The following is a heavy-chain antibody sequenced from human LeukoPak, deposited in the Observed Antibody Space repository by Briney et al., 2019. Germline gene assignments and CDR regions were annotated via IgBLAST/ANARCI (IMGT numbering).Heavy chain of an antibody. CDR3: AREASGSYYMDV. CDR1: GYTFTSYD. D-gene: IGHD3-10*01. V-gene: IGHV1-8*01. Sequence: ASVKVSCRASGYTFTSYDINWVRQATGQGPEWMGWMNPNSGNTGYAQKFQGRVTMTRNTSISTAYMELSSLRSEDTAVYYCAREASGSYYMDVWGKGTTVTVSS. CDR2: MNPNSGNT. J-gene: IGHJ6*03.